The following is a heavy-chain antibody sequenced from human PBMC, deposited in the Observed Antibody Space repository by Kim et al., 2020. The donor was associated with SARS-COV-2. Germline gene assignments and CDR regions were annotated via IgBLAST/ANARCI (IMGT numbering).Heavy chain of an antibody. CDR2: ISSSSSYI. CDR1: GFTFSSYS. CDR3: ARDLDSSSWYTVRYFDY. D-gene: IGHD6-13*01. V-gene: IGHV3-21*01. Sequence: GGSLRLSCAASGFTFSSYSMNWVRQAPGKGLEWGSSISSSSSYIYYADSVKGRFTISRDNAKNSLYLQMNSLRAEDTAVYYCARDLDSSSWYTVRYFDYWGQGTLVTVSS. J-gene: IGHJ4*02.